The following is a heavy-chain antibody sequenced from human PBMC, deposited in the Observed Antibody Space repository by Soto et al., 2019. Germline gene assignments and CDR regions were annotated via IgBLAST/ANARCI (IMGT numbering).Heavy chain of an antibody. Sequence: ASVKVSCKASGNTFTRNAMHWVRQAPGQRLEWMGLINTGNGNTKYSQKFQGRVTITRDTSASTGYMELSSLRSEDTAVYYCAGVLQWEDNWFDPWGQGTLVTV. J-gene: IGHJ5*02. CDR2: INTGNGNT. V-gene: IGHV1-3*04. CDR1: GNTFTRNA. CDR3: AGVLQWEDNWFDP. D-gene: IGHD1-26*01.